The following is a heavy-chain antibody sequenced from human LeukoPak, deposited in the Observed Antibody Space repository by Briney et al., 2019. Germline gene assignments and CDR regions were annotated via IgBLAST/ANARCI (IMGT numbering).Heavy chain of an antibody. D-gene: IGHD1-26*01. CDR3: ARRGHSGSYYTFDY. CDR1: GGSISTYY. CDR2: IYYSGST. J-gene: IGHJ4*02. V-gene: IGHV4-59*01. Sequence: SETLSLTCTVSGGSISTYYWSWIRQPPGKELEWIASIYYSGSTNFNPSLKSRVTISVDTSKNQFSLKLRSVTAADTVVYYCARRGHSGSYYTFDYWGQGTLVAVSS.